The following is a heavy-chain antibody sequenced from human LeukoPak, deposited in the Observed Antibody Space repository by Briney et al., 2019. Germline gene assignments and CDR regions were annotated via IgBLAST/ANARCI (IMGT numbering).Heavy chain of an antibody. Sequence: ASVKVSCKASGYTFTSYYMHWVRQAPGQGLEWMGIINPSGGSTSYAQKFQGRVTMTTDTSTSTAYMELRSLRSDDTAVYYCARSIAYYYGSGSYEDYWGQGTLVTVSS. CDR3: ARSIAYYYGSGSYEDY. CDR1: GYTFTSYY. J-gene: IGHJ4*02. CDR2: INPSGGST. D-gene: IGHD3-10*01. V-gene: IGHV1-46*01.